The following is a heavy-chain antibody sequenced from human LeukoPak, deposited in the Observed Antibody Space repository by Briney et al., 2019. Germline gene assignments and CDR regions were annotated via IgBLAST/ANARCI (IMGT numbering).Heavy chain of an antibody. D-gene: IGHD5-18*01. Sequence: GGSLRLSCAASGFTFSSYGMHWVRQAPGKGLEWVAFIRYDGSNKYYADSVKGRFTISRDNSKNTLYLQMNSLRAEDTAVYYCARLYSYRSQLKPLDYWGQGTLVTVSS. V-gene: IGHV3-30*02. CDR3: ARLYSYRSQLKPLDY. J-gene: IGHJ4*02. CDR2: IRYDGSNK. CDR1: GFTFSSYG.